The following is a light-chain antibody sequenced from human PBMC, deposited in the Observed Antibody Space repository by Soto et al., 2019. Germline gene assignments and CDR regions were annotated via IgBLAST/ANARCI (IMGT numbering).Light chain of an antibody. CDR1: SSDVGGYNS. CDR3: SSYTSGSSYV. J-gene: IGLJ1*01. V-gene: IGLV2-14*01. CDR2: EVS. Sequence: QSALTQPAYVSGSPGQSITISCTGTSSDVGGYNSVSWYQQHPGKAPKLMIYEVSNRPSGVSNRFSGSKSGNTASLTISGLQAEDEADYYCSSYTSGSSYVFGTGTKVTVL.